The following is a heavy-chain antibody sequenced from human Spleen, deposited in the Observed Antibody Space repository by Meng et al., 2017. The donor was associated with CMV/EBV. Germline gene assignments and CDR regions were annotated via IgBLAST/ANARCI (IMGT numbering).Heavy chain of an antibody. CDR3: ARGSIAENWFDP. Sequence: ASVKVSCKASGYTFTSYGITWVRQAPGQGLEWMGWISAYNGNTNYAQKLQGRVIMTTDTSTSTAYMELRSLRSDDTAVYYCARGSIAENWFDPWGQGTLVTVSS. CDR1: GYTFTSYG. J-gene: IGHJ5*02. V-gene: IGHV1-18*01. D-gene: IGHD6-6*01. CDR2: ISAYNGNT.